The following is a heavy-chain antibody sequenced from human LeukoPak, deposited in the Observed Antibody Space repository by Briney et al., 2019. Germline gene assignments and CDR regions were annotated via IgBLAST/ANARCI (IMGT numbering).Heavy chain of an antibody. V-gene: IGHV3-7*05. CDR3: ARGRGSDY. J-gene: IGHJ4*02. Sequence: QAGGSLRLSCAASGXTFSSYSMSWVRQAPGRGLEWVANIQQDGSERYYVDSVKGRFTVSRDNAMNSLYLQMNSLRAEDTAVYYCARGRGSDYWGQGTLVTVSS. CDR2: IQQDGSER. D-gene: IGHD3-16*01. CDR1: GXTFSSYS.